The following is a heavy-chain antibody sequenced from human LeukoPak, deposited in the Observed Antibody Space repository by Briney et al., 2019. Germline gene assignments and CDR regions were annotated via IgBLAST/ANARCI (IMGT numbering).Heavy chain of an antibody. V-gene: IGHV3-74*01. D-gene: IGHD1-26*01. J-gene: IGHJ1*01. CDR2: INSDGRST. Sequence: PGGSLRLSCAASGFTFSSYWMHWARQAPGKGLVWVSRINSDGRSTSYADSVKGRFTISRDNAKNTLYLQMNSLRAEDTAIYYCASAYPWGYFQHWGQGTLVTVSS. CDR3: ASAYPWGYFQH. CDR1: GFTFSSYW.